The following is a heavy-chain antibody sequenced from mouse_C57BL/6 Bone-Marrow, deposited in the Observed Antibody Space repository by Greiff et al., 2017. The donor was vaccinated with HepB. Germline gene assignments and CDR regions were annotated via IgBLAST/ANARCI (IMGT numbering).Heavy chain of an antibody. CDR3: ARSSTYYGSSSYAMDY. Sequence: DVQLVESGGGLVQPGGSLKLSCAASGFTFSDYGMAWVRQAPRKGPEWVAFISNLAYSIYYADTVTGRFTISRENAKNTLYLEMSSLRSEDTAMYYCARSSTYYGSSSYAMDYWGQGTSVTVSS. J-gene: IGHJ4*01. CDR2: ISNLAYSI. CDR1: GFTFSDYG. D-gene: IGHD1-1*01. V-gene: IGHV5-15*01.